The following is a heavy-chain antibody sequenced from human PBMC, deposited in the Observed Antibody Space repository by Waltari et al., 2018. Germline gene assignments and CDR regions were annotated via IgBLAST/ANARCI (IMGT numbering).Heavy chain of an antibody. CDR1: GCTFSRYW. Sequence: EVQLVESGGGLVQPGGSLRLSCSASGCTFSRYWMRWVRQAPGKGLEWVANIKQDGSEKYYVDSVKGRFTISRDNAKNSLYLQMNSLRAEDTAVYYCARSYGDRWGQGTLVTVSS. D-gene: IGHD1-26*01. J-gene: IGHJ5*02. CDR2: IKQDGSEK. CDR3: ARSYGDR. V-gene: IGHV3-7*04.